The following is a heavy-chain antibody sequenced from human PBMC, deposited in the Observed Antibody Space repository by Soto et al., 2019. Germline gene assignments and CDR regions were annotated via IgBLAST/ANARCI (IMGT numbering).Heavy chain of an antibody. V-gene: IGHV4-30-2*06. J-gene: IGHJ6*02. CDR3: AREYYGMDV. CDR2: TYQSGSA. CDR1: GASITSGGYS. Sequence: SLSLTCPVSGASITSGGYSWTWIRQSPGKGLEWIGYTYQSGSAYYNPSLKSRVTISVDRSKNQFFLNLTSVNAADKAVYYCAREYYGMDVWGQGTKVTVYS.